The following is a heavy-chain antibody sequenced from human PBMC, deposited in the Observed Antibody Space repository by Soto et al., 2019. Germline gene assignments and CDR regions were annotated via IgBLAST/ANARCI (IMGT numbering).Heavy chain of an antibody. CDR1: GDSINSPDYY. Sequence: KSSETLSLTCTVSGDSINSPDYYWSWIRHRPGKGLEWIGYVYYSRSTYYNPSLKSRVSISVDTSNNQFSLNLNSVTAADTAIYYCARDPGNPNDCDSWGQGTLVTVSS. V-gene: IGHV4-31*03. J-gene: IGHJ4*02. CDR2: VYYSRST. D-gene: IGHD6-13*01. CDR3: ARDPGNPNDCDS.